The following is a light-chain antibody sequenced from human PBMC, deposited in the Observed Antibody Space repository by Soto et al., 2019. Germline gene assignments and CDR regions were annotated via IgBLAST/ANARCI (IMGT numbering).Light chain of an antibody. V-gene: IGKV3-20*01. Sequence: EIVLTQSPDTLSLSSGERATLSCRASQSVRSSYFAWYQQKPGQAPRLLIYGASSRATGIPDRFSGSGSGTDFTLTISRLEPEDFAVYYCQQYNDWPTFGQGTKLEIK. CDR1: QSVRSSY. J-gene: IGKJ2*01. CDR3: QQYNDWPT. CDR2: GAS.